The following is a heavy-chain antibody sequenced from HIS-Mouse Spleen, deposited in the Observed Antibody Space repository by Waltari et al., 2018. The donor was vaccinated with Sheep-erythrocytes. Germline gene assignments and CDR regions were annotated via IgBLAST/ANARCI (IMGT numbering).Heavy chain of an antibody. J-gene: IGHJ3*02. CDR2: IYYSGST. CDR1: GGSISSYY. Sequence: QVQLQESGPGLVKPSETLSLTCTVSGGSISSYYWSWIRQPPGKGLEWIGYIYYSGSTNANPSLKSAVTISVDTSKNHFSLRLSSVTAADTAVYYCARFSRPRFWPVGATAFDIWGQGTMVTVSS. D-gene: IGHD1-26*01. V-gene: IGHV4-59*08. CDR3: ARFSRPRFWPVGATAFDI.